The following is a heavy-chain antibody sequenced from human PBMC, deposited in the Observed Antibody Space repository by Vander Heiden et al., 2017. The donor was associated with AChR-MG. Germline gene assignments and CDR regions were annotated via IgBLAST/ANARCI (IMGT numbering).Heavy chain of an antibody. CDR2: PSASGNT. V-gene: IGHV4-4*07. J-gene: IGHJ5*02. CDR3: ARVGVNYRWFDP. CDR1: AASIENDD. D-gene: IGHD3-10*01. Sequence: QVQLQESGPGLVKSSETLSLTCFVSAASIENDDWRWVRQPAGKGLEWIGRPSASGNTNYNPSLESRASLSGDTSKNQFSLKLSPVTPADTAVYYCARVGVNYRWFDPWGPGILVTISS.